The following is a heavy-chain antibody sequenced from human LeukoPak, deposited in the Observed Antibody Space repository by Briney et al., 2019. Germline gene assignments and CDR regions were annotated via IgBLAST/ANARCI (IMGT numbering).Heavy chain of an antibody. D-gene: IGHD5-12*01. V-gene: IGHV3-30-3*01. CDR2: ISSEGSMK. CDR3: ARGNVIMVATIDDY. Sequence: GRSLRLSCAASGFTFSSYVMHWVRQAPGKGLEWVAGISSEGSMKDYADSVKGRFTVSRDNSKNTLYLQMSSLRADDTALYYCARGNVIMVATIDDYWGQGTLVTVSS. CDR1: GFTFSSYV. J-gene: IGHJ4*02.